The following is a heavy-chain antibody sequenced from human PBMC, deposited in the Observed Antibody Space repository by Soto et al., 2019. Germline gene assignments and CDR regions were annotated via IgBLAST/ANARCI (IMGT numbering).Heavy chain of an antibody. CDR1: GFTFSSYA. CDR2: ISGSGGST. D-gene: IGHD7-27*01. Sequence: PGGSLRLSCAASGFTFSSYAMSWVRQAPGKGLEWVSAISGSGGSTYYADSVKGRFIISRDNSKNTLHLQMNSLRVEDTAVYYCVREWTGDHGFDIWGQGTVVTVSS. V-gene: IGHV3-23*01. CDR3: VREWTGDHGFDI. J-gene: IGHJ3*02.